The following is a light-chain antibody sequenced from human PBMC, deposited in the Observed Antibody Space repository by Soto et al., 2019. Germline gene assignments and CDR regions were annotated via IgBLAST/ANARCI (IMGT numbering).Light chain of an antibody. CDR3: QQYASYPYT. CDR1: QSISSW. Sequence: DIPMTQSPATLSASVGDRVTITCRASQSISSWLAWYQQKPGKAPKILIYKASSLKSGVPARFSGSASGTDFTLTISSLQPDDFATYYCQQYASYPYTFGQETKVEIK. CDR2: KAS. J-gene: IGKJ2*01. V-gene: IGKV1-5*03.